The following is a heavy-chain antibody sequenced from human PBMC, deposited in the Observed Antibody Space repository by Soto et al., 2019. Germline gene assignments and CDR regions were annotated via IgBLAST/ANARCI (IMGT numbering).Heavy chain of an antibody. Sequence: QVQLVQSGAGVKKPGASVKVSCKASGYTFISYDINWVRQATGQGLEWMGWMNPNTGDTGYAQKFQGRVTMTRNTSINTANLELSSLRSDDTAVYFCARGDGYIFDYWGQGTLVTVSS. CDR3: ARGDGYIFDY. V-gene: IGHV1-8*01. CDR2: MNPNTGDT. D-gene: IGHD5-12*01. J-gene: IGHJ4*02. CDR1: GYTFISYD.